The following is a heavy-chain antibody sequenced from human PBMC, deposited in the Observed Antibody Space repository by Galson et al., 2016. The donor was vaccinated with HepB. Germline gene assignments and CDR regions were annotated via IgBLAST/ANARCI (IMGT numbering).Heavy chain of an antibody. CDR2: IYETGPA. J-gene: IGHJ4*02. CDR3: TRGNLGAYATMAFDY. Sequence: ETLSLTCDVSGGSISSNYWWGWVRQSPEKGFEWIGEIYETGPANYPPPFPRRAPISVAPSPHQISLRLDSVTAADTAVYYCTRGNLGAYATMAFDYWGQGSLVTVSS. CDR1: GGSISSNYW. D-gene: IGHD1-26*01. V-gene: IGHV4-4*02.